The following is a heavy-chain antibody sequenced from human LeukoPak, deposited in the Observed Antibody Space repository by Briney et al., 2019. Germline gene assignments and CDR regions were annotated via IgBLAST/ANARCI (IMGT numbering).Heavy chain of an antibody. D-gene: IGHD6-13*01. Sequence: GRSLRLSCAASGFTFSSYGMHWVRQAPGKGLEWVAVISYDGSNKYYADSVKGRFTISRDNSKNTLYLQMNSLRAEDTAVYYCAKDSGYSSSWAFDYWVQGTLVTVSS. V-gene: IGHV3-30*18. J-gene: IGHJ4*02. CDR3: AKDSGYSSSWAFDY. CDR2: ISYDGSNK. CDR1: GFTFSSYG.